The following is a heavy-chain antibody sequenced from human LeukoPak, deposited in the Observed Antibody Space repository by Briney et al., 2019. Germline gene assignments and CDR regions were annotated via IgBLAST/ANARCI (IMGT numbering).Heavy chain of an antibody. J-gene: IGHJ4*02. CDR1: GYTFTGYY. CDR3: ARVSDRYNWNDFKRYFDY. D-gene: IGHD1-20*01. V-gene: IGHV1-2*02. CDR2: INPNSGGT. Sequence: ASVKVSCKASGYTFTGYYMHWVRQAPGQGLEWMGWINPNSGGTNYAQKFQGRGTMTRDTSISTVYMELSRLRSDDTAVYYCARVSDRYNWNDFKRYFDYWGQGTLVTVSS.